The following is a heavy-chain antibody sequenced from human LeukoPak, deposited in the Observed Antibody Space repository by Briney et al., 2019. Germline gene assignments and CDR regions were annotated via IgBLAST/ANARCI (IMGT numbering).Heavy chain of an antibody. CDR3: ASEYSSNDNLN. D-gene: IGHD6-13*01. V-gene: IGHV1-46*01. J-gene: IGHJ4*02. CDR2: INPSGGST. Sequence: ASVTVSCKVSGYTFTSYYMHWVRQAPGQGLEWMGIINPSGGSTSYAQKFQGRVTMTRDTSTSTVYMELSSLRSEDTAVYYCASEYSSNDNLNWGQGTLVTVSS. CDR1: GYTFTSYY.